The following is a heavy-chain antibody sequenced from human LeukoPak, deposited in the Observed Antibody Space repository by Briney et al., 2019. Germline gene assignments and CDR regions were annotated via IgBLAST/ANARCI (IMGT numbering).Heavy chain of an antibody. CDR3: ARAAREYCGGDCYPYYYYYYMDV. D-gene: IGHD2-21*02. J-gene: IGHJ6*03. V-gene: IGHV3-23*01. Sequence: GGSLRLSCAASGFTFSSYAVSWVRQAPGKGLEWVSSISGSGGSTYSADSVKGRFTISRDNSKNTLYLQMNSLRAEDTAVYYCARAAREYCGGDCYPYYYYYYMDVWGKGTTVTVSS. CDR1: GFTFSSYA. CDR2: ISGSGGST.